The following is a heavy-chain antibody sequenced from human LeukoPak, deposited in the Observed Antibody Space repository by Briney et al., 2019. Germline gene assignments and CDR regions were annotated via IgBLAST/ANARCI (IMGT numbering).Heavy chain of an antibody. J-gene: IGHJ4*02. CDR2: TYYRSKWYN. CDR3: ARGYYGSGSYMGYFDY. D-gene: IGHD3-10*01. Sequence: SQTLSLTCAISGDSVSSNTATWNWIRQSPSRGLEWLGRTYYRSKWYNDYAVSVKSRITIKPDTSKNQFSLQLNSVTPEDTAVYYCARGYYGSGSYMGYFDYWGQGTLVTVSS. CDR1: GDSVSSNTAT. V-gene: IGHV6-1*01.